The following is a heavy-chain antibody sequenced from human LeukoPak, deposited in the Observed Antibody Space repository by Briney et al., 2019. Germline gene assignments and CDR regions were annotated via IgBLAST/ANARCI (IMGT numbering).Heavy chain of an antibody. CDR1: GDSLRGSY. CDR3: ARGGNGWYFDL. J-gene: IGHJ2*01. Sequence: PSETLSLTCAVQGDSLRGSYWRWLRQPPGKGLQWIRQIDHSGRNNSIPSLKSRVTISLDTSQSQVSLKVNSVTAADTAVYFCARGGNGWYFDLWGRGTLVSVSS. D-gene: IGHD1-14*01. V-gene: IGHV4-34*01. CDR2: IDHSGRN.